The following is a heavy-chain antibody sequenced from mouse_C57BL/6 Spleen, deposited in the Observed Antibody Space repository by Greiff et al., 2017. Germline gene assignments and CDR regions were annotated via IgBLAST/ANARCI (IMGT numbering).Heavy chain of an antibody. J-gene: IGHJ1*03. Sequence: EVKLVESGGGLVKPGGSLKLSCAASGFTFSSYAMSWVRQTPEKRLEWVATISRDNAKNNLYLQMSHLKSEDTAMYYCARGTIYDGYYGDLGYFDVWGTGTTVTVSS. V-gene: IGHV5-4*03. D-gene: IGHD2-3*01. CDR3: ARGTIYDGYYGDLGYFDV. CDR1: GFTFSSYA.